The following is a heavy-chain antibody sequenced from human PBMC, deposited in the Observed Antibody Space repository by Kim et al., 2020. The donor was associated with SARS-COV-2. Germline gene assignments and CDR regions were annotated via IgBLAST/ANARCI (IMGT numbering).Heavy chain of an antibody. J-gene: IGHJ5*02. CDR2: IYYSGST. D-gene: IGHD2-2*01. CDR1: GGSISSGDYY. CDR3: AAEVVPAAMGWFDP. Sequence: SETLSLTCTVSGGSISSGDYYWSWIRQPPGKGLEWIGYIYYSGSTYYNPSLKSRVTISVDTSKNQFSLKLSSVTAADTAVYYCAAEVVPAAMGWFDPWGQGTLVTVSS. V-gene: IGHV4-30-4*01.